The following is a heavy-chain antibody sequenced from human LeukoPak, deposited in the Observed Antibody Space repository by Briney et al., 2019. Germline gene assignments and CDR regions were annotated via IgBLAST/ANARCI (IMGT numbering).Heavy chain of an antibody. J-gene: IGHJ3*02. V-gene: IGHV4-4*09. CDR3: ARRSAAVHLGACDM. Sequence: SETLSLTCAVYGGSFSGYYWSWIRQPPGKGLEWIGYIYTSGSSNQNPSLKRRVTISLDTARNEYSLRLSSVTAADTAVYFCARRSAAVHLGACDMWAKETVVTVSS. CDR1: GGSFSGYY. CDR2: IYTSGSS. D-gene: IGHD3-3*01.